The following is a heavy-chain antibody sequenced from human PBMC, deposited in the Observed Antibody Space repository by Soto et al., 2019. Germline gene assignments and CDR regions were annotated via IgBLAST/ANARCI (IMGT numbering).Heavy chain of an antibody. Sequence: GGSLRLSCAASGFTFSSYAMHWVRQAPGKGLEWVAVISYDGSTYYADSVKGRFTISRDNSKNTLYLQMNSLRAEDTAVYYCAKDPNPYDFWSGYLDYWGQGTLVTVSS. CDR1: GFTFSSYA. V-gene: IGHV3-30-3*01. J-gene: IGHJ4*02. D-gene: IGHD3-3*01. CDR2: ISYDGST. CDR3: AKDPNPYDFWSGYLDY.